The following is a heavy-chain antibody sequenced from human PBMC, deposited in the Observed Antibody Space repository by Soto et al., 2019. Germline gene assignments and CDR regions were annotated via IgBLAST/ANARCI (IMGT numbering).Heavy chain of an antibody. J-gene: IGHJ4*02. CDR3: AKDLFDHSDPRNFDS. Sequence: EVQLLESGGGLVQPGGSLRLSCAASGFTFSSYAMTWVRQAPGKGLEWVSSITGTAITTKYRDSVKGRFTISRDNSKNMLYLQMNSLRVGDTAVYFCAKDLFDHSDPRNFDSWGQGTLVTVSS. CDR1: GFTFSSYA. CDR2: ITGTAITT. V-gene: IGHV3-23*01. D-gene: IGHD4-17*01.